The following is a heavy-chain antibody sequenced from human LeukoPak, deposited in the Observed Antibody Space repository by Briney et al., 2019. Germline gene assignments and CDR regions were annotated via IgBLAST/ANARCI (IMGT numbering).Heavy chain of an antibody. V-gene: IGHV4-39*07. Sequence: SETLSLTCTVSGGSISSSSYYWGWIRQPPGKGLEWIGSIYYSGSTYYNPSLKSRVTISVDMSKNQFSLKLSSVTAADTAVYYCAKVGTSWPFYYFDYWGQGTLVTVSS. CDR3: AKVGTSWPFYYFDY. D-gene: IGHD6-13*01. J-gene: IGHJ4*02. CDR2: IYYSGST. CDR1: GGSISSSSYY.